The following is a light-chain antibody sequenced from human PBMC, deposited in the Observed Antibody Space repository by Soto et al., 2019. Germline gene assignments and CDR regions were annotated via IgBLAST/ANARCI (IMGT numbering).Light chain of an antibody. V-gene: IGKV3-15*01. CDR1: QSVSSN. CDR2: GAS. Sequence: EIVMTQSPATLSVSPGERATLSCRVSQSVSSNLAWYQQKPGQAPRLLIYGASTRATGIQARFSGSGSGTEFTLTISSLQSEDFADYYCQQYNNWWTFGQGTKVEIK. J-gene: IGKJ1*01. CDR3: QQYNNWWT.